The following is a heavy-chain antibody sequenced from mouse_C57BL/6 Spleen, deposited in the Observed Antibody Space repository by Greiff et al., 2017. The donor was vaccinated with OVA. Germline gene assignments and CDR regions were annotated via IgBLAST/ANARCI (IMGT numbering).Heavy chain of an antibody. J-gene: IGHJ2*01. D-gene: IGHD4-1*01. CDR2: IDPSDSET. CDR1: GYTFTSYW. V-gene: IGHV1-52*01. CDR3: ARYWDGGYYFDY. Sequence: VQLQQPGAELVRPGSSVKLSCKASGYTFTSYWMHWVKQRPIQGLEWIGNIDPSDSETHYNQKFKDKATLTVDKSSSTAYMQLSSLTSEYSAVYYCARYWDGGYYFDYWGQGTTLTVSS.